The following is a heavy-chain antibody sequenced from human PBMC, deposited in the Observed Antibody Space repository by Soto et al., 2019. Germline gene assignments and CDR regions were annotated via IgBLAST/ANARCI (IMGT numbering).Heavy chain of an antibody. CDR2: ISGSGAGT. V-gene: IGHV3-23*01. D-gene: IGHD2-2*02. Sequence: PGWSLRLSCAASGFTFSSYTMSWVRQAPGKGLEWVSAISGSGAGTYYADSVKGRFTISRDNSKNTLYLQMNSLRAEDTAVYYCAKVRTQLVYKGTFDTWGQGTMVTVSS. CDR3: AKVRTQLVYKGTFDT. CDR1: GFTFSSYT. J-gene: IGHJ3*02.